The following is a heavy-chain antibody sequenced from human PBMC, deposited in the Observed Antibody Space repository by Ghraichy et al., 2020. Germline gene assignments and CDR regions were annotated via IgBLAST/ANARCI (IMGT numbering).Heavy chain of an antibody. D-gene: IGHD5-18*01. CDR2: INHSGST. Sequence: SETLSLTCAVYGGSFSGYYWSWIRQPPGKGLEWIGEINHSGSTNYNPSLKSRVTISVDTSKNQFSLKLSSVTAADTAVYYCARRGPSGNVDTAMELYYFDYWGQGTLVTVSS. CDR3: ARRGPSGNVDTAMELYYFDY. CDR1: GGSFSGYY. J-gene: IGHJ4*02. V-gene: IGHV4-34*01.